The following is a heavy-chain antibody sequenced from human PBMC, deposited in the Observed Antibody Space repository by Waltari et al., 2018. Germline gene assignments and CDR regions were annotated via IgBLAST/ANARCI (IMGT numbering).Heavy chain of an antibody. J-gene: IGHJ3*02. V-gene: IGHV1-2*02. Sequence: QVQLEQSGAEVKKPGASVKVSCKASGYTFTGYYMHWVRQAPGQGLEWMGWINPNSGGTNYAQKFQGRVTMTRDTSINTAYMDLSRLRSDDTAVYYCAREGFNCSGGRCYGSTNAFDIWGQGTMVTVSS. CDR3: AREGFNCSGGRCYGSTNAFDI. CDR1: GYTFTGYY. CDR2: INPNSGGT. D-gene: IGHD2-15*01.